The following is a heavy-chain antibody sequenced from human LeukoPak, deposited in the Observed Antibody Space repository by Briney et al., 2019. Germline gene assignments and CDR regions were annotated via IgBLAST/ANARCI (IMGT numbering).Heavy chain of an antibody. V-gene: IGHV4-31*03. Sequence: SETLSLTCTVSGGSISSGGHYWSWIRQHPGKGLEWIGYIYYSGSTYYNPSLKSRVTISMDTSKHQFSLKLSSVTAADTAVYYCASPGPDSSGYYRFDYWGQGTLVTVSS. CDR3: ASPGPDSSGYYRFDY. D-gene: IGHD3-22*01. CDR2: IYYSGST. J-gene: IGHJ4*02. CDR1: GGSISSGGHY.